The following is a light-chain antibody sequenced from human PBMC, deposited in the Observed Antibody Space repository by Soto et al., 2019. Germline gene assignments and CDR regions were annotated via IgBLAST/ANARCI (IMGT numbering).Light chain of an antibody. V-gene: IGLV1-40*01. CDR1: SSNIGADYD. J-gene: IGLJ3*02. CDR3: QSYDSTLSGWV. Sequence: QSVLTQPPSVSGAPGQRVTISCTGSSSNIGADYDVHWYQQLPGTAPKLLIYGNSNRPSGVPDRFSGSKSGTLASLAITGLQAEDEADYYCQSYDSTLSGWVFGGGTKVTVL. CDR2: GNS.